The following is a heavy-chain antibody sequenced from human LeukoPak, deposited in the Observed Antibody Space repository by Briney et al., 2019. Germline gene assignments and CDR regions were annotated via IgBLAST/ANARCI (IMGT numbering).Heavy chain of an antibody. CDR1: GFTFSSYG. CDR2: ISYDGSNK. D-gene: IGHD3-10*01. J-gene: IGHJ6*04. Sequence: GGSLRLSCAASGFTFSSYGTHWVRQAPGKGLEWVAVISYDGSNKYYADSVKGRFTISRDNSKNTLYLQMNSLRAEDTAVYYCAKPYLHSMVRGYYYYGMDVWGKGTTVTVSS. CDR3: AKPYLHSMVRGYYYYGMDV. V-gene: IGHV3-30*18.